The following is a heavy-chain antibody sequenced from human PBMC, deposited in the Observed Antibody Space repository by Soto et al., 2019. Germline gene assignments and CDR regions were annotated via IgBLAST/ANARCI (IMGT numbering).Heavy chain of an antibody. V-gene: IGHV5-51*01. CDR2: IYPGDSDT. CDR1: GYSFTSYW. J-gene: IGHJ4*01. CDR3: ARGALRFLEWSSMGENYFDY. D-gene: IGHD3-3*01. Sequence: GESLKISCKGSGYSFTSYWIGWVRQMPGKGLEWMGIIYPGDSDTRYSPSFQGQVTISADKSISTAYLQWSSLKASDTAMYYCARGALRFLEWSSMGENYFDYWGHGTLVTAPQ.